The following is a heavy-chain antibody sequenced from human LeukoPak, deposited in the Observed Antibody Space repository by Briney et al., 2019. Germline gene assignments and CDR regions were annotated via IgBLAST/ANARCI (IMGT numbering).Heavy chain of an antibody. V-gene: IGHV1-2*02. CDR1: GYTFTGYY. CDR2: INSKTGGT. D-gene: IGHD4-23*01. Sequence: GASVKVSCKASGYTFTGYYLHWVRQAPGQGLQWMAWINSKTGGTNYAQNFQGRVTMTRDTSITTVYMELSRLGSDDTAVYYCARDLATVATPYFDYWGQGTLVTVSS. CDR3: ARDLATVATPYFDY. J-gene: IGHJ4*02.